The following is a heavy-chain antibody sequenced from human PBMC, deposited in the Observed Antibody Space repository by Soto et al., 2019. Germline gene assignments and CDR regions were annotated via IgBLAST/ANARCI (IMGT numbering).Heavy chain of an antibody. V-gene: IGHV4-59*08. CDR3: ARHGGGGSGWYDY. D-gene: IGHD6-19*01. CDR2: VYSSGTT. J-gene: IGHJ4*02. CDR1: GGSVNGYY. Sequence: QVQLQESGPGLVKPSETLSLTCSVSGGSVNGYYWSWIRQPPGKGLEWMAYVYSSGTTNYNPSLNSRVTMLVDTSKNQCSLKLSSVSAADTAVYYCARHGGGGSGWYDYWGQGTLVTVSS.